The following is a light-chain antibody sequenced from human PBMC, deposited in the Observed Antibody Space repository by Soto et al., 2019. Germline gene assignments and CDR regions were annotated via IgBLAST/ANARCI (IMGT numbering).Light chain of an antibody. Sequence: QPVLTQSPSASASLGASVKLTCTLSSGHSSYAIAWHQHQPEQGPRYMMNLNGDGSHRKGDGRPDRFSGSSTGAERNLTIPSQQEEDEADYSCQTWGTGTVVFGGGTKLTVL. CDR3: QTWGTGTVV. CDR2: LNGDGSH. V-gene: IGLV4-69*01. J-gene: IGLJ2*01. CDR1: SGHSSYA.